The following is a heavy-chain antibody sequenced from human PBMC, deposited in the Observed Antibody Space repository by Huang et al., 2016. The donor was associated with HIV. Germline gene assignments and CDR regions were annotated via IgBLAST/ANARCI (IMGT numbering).Heavy chain of an antibody. Sequence: EVQLVESGGGLVQPGGSLRLSCAASGFTFSSYWMHWVRQAPGKGLVWGSRINSDGSSSGYADSVKGRFTISRDNAKNMLYLQMNSLRAEDTAVYYCVRDPRIQSWLNYFDYWGQGTLVSVSS. CDR2: INSDGSSS. CDR1: GFTFSSYW. D-gene: IGHD3-22*01. V-gene: IGHV3-74*01. J-gene: IGHJ4*02. CDR3: VRDPRIQSWLNYFDY.